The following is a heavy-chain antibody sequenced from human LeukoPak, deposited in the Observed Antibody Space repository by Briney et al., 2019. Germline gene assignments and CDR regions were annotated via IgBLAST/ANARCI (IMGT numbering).Heavy chain of an antibody. CDR1: GFTFSSYG. CDR2: ISSSSSYM. J-gene: IGHJ4*02. Sequence: GGSLRLSRAASGFTFSSYGMNWVRQAPGKGLEWVSSISSSSSYMYYADSVKGRFTISRDNAKNSLYLQMNSLRAEDTAVYYCARDRPGYFDYWGQGTLVTVSS. CDR3: ARDRPGYFDY. D-gene: IGHD1-14*01. V-gene: IGHV3-21*01.